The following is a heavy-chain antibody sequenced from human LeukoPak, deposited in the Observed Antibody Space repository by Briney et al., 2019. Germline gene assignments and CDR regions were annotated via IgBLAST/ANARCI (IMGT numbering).Heavy chain of an antibody. J-gene: IGHJ4*02. CDR3: ARGWDYDSGGRPTAYVY. CDR1: GGTFSNYA. CDR2: IIPIFGAA. V-gene: IGHV1-69*13. D-gene: IGHD3-22*01. Sequence: SVKVSCKASGGTFSNYAISWVRQAPGQGLEWVGGIIPIFGAANYAQKFQGKVTITADESTSTAYMELSGLRSEDTAVYYCARGWDYDSGGRPTAYVYWGQGTLVSVSS.